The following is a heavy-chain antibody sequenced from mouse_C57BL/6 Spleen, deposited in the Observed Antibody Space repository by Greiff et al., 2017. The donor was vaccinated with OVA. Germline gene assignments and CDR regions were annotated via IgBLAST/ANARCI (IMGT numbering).Heavy chain of an antibody. J-gene: IGHJ3*01. Sequence: VQLQQPGAELVRPGSSVKLSCKASGYTFTSYWMHWVKQRPIQGLEWIGNIDPSDSETHYNQKFKDKATLTVDKSSSTAYMQLSSLTSEDSAVYYCASSDGSSPAWFAYWGQGTLVTVSA. CDR1: GYTFTSYW. CDR3: ASSDGSSPAWFAY. CDR2: IDPSDSET. V-gene: IGHV1-52*01. D-gene: IGHD1-1*01.